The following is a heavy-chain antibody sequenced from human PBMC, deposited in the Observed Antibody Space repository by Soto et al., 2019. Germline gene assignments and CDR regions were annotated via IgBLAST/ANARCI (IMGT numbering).Heavy chain of an antibody. Sequence: QVQLVESGGGVVQPGRSLRLSCTASGYSFSTYGMHWVRQAPGKGLEWVIFISYDGSNKFYLDSVKGRFSISRDNSRNTLYLQMNSLRPEDTATYYCAQVGRNWNPDYWGQGTLVTFSS. V-gene: IGHV3-30*03. CDR3: AQVGRNWNPDY. CDR1: GYSFSTYG. J-gene: IGHJ4*02. D-gene: IGHD1-20*01. CDR2: ISYDGSNK.